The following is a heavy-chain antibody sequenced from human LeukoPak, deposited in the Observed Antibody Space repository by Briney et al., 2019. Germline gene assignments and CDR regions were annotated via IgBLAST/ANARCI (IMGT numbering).Heavy chain of an antibody. J-gene: IGHJ4*02. Sequence: GGSLRLSCAASGFIFSSSWMSWVRHIPEKGLEWVAYIKQDGSEEWYVDPVKGRFIISRDNAKNSLYLQMNSLRAEDTAVYYCARVESPLDYGDWSHFDYWGQGTLVTVSS. CDR2: IKQDGSEE. CDR3: ARVESPLDYGDWSHFDY. V-gene: IGHV3-7*01. D-gene: IGHD4-17*01. CDR1: GFIFSSSW.